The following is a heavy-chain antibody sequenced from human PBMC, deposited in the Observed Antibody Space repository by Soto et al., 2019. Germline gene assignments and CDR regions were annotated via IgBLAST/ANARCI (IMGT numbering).Heavy chain of an antibody. J-gene: IGHJ4*02. D-gene: IGHD6-19*01. V-gene: IGHV3-23*01. Sequence: GGSLRLSCAASGFTFSTYAMAWVRQAPGKGLEWVSGISGSGLNTDYADPVKGRFYISRDNSKNTLYLQMNSLRAEDTAVYYCANIISSGWSLFGYWGQGTLVTVSS. CDR2: ISGSGLNT. CDR1: GFTFSTYA. CDR3: ANIISSGWSLFGY.